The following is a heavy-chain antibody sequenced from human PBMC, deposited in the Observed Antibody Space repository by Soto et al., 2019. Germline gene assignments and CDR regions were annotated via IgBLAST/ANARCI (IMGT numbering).Heavy chain of an antibody. V-gene: IGHV1-69*13. D-gene: IGHD2-21*01. Sequence: SVKVSCKASGGTFSSYAISWVRQAPGQGLEWMGGIIPIFGTANYAQKFQGRVTITADESTSTAYMELSSLRSEDTAVYYCARGLLPHPYYFDYWGQGTLVTVSS. CDR3: ARGLLPHPYYFDY. CDR1: GGTFSSYA. CDR2: IIPIFGTA. J-gene: IGHJ4*02.